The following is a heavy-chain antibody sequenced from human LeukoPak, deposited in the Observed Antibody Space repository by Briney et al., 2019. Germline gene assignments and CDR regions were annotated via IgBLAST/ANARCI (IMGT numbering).Heavy chain of an antibody. CDR2: ISGSGGST. V-gene: IGHV3-23*01. D-gene: IGHD3-9*01. CDR1: GFTFSSYA. CDR3: ARRYFDWFLGAGGSLDI. Sequence: GGSLRLSCAASGFTFSSYAMSWVRQAPGKGLEWVSAISGSGGSTYYADSVKGRFTISRDNANDSVYLQMNSLRAEDTAVYYCARRYFDWFLGAGGSLDIWGQGTMVTVSS. J-gene: IGHJ3*02.